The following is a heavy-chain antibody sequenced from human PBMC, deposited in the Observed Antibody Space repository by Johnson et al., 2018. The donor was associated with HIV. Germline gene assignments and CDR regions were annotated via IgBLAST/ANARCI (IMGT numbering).Heavy chain of an antibody. D-gene: IGHD5-24*01. V-gene: IGHV3-66*01. CDR3: AREMAWEDAFDI. CDR1: GFTVSSNY. J-gene: IGHJ3*02. CDR2: INSCGGT. Sequence: EVQLVESGGGVVQPGRSLRLSCAASGFTVSSNYMTWVRQGPGKGLEWVSVINSCGGTYYADSVTGRFTISRDNSKNTLYLQMNSLRAEDTAVFYCAREMAWEDAFDIWGQGTMVTVSS.